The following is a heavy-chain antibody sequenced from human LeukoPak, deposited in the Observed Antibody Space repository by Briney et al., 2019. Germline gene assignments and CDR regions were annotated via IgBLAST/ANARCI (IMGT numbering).Heavy chain of an antibody. CDR3: ARGLSMTGGFDY. CDR2: ISYDGSNK. D-gene: IGHD1-20*01. Sequence: GGSLRLSCAASGFTFSSYAMHWVRQAPGKGLEWVAVISYDGSNKYYADSVKGRFTISRDNSKNTLYLQMNSLRAENTAVYYCARGLSMTGGFDYWGQGTLVTASS. J-gene: IGHJ4*02. CDR1: GFTFSSYA. V-gene: IGHV3-30*04.